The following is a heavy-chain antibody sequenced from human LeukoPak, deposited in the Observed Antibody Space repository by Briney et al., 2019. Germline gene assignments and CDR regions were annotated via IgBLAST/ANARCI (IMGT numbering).Heavy chain of an antibody. D-gene: IGHD3-22*01. J-gene: IGHJ3*02. CDR1: GGSSSDTTYY. CDR2: IYFSETT. CDR3: ASPSKLVISRGGFDI. Sequence: PSETLSLTCTVSGGSSSDTTYYWAWIRQPPGKGLEWIGSIYFSETTCNPSLKSRITISADTSKKHFSLKLSSVTAADTAVYYCASPSKLVISRGGFDIWGQGTMVTVSA. V-gene: IGHV4-39*02.